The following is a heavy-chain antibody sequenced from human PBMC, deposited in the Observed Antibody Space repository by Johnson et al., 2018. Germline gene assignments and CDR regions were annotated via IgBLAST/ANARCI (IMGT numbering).Heavy chain of an antibody. CDR1: GFTFSNYG. V-gene: IGHV3-30*03. CDR2: ISYDGSNK. CDR3: GRDAHSGNFYVFDH. D-gene: IGHD1-26*01. Sequence: QVQLVESGGGVVLPGRSLRLSCAASGFTFSNYGMHWVRQAPGKGLVWVAFISYDGSNKYYADSATGRITISRDNSKNTLYLQMNSLRGEETAVYHFGRDAHSGNFYVFDHWVQGALVTVSS. J-gene: IGHJ4*02.